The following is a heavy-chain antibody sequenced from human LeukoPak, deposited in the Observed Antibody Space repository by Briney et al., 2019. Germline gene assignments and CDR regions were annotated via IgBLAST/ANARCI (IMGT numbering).Heavy chain of an antibody. D-gene: IGHD2-8*01. V-gene: IGHV1-46*01. Sequence: ASVKVSCKASGYTFTSYYMHWVRQAPGQGLEWMGIINPSGGSTSYAQEFQGRVTMTRDTSTSTVYMELSSLRSEDTAVYYCARDGIVPEDLYYYGMDVWGQGTTVTVSS. CDR2: INPSGGST. CDR1: GYTFTSYY. CDR3: ARDGIVPEDLYYYGMDV. J-gene: IGHJ6*02.